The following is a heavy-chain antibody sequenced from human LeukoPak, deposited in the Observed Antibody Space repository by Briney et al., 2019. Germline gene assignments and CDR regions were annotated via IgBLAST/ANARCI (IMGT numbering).Heavy chain of an antibody. V-gene: IGHV1-2*02. CDR2: INPNSGGT. D-gene: IGHD3-22*01. CDR3: ARVYDSSGYDAFDV. CDR1: GYTFTGYY. J-gene: IGHJ3*01. Sequence: EASVTVSCKASGYTFTGYYMHWVRQAPGQGVEWMGWINPNSGGTNYAQKFQGRVTMTRDTSISTAYMELSRLRSDDTAVYYCARVYDSSGYDAFDVWGQGTMVTVSS.